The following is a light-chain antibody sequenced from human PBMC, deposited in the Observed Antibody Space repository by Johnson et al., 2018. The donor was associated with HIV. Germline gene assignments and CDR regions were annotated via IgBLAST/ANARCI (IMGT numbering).Light chain of an antibody. CDR2: DNN. V-gene: IGLV1-51*01. CDR3: GTWDSSLSYV. J-gene: IGLJ1*01. CDR1: SSNIGNNY. Sequence: QLVLTQPPSVSAAPGQKVTISCSGSSSNIGNNYVSWYQQLPGTAPKLLIYDNNKRPSGIPDRFSGSKSGTSATLGITGLQTGDEADYYCGTWDSSLSYVFGTGTKVTVL.